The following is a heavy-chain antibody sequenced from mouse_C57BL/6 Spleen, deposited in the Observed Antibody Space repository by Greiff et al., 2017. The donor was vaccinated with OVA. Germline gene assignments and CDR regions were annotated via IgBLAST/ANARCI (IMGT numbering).Heavy chain of an antibody. J-gene: IGHJ2*01. V-gene: IGHV1-54*01. CDR1: GYAFTNYL. CDR3: ARSTGNYFDY. Sequence: QVQLQQSGAELVRPGTSVKVSCKASGYAFTNYLIEWVKQRPGQGLEWIGVINPGSGGTNSNEKFKGKATLTADKSSSTAYMQLSSLTSEDSAVYFCARSTGNYFDYWGQGTTLTVSS. CDR2: INPGSGGT. D-gene: IGHD4-1*01.